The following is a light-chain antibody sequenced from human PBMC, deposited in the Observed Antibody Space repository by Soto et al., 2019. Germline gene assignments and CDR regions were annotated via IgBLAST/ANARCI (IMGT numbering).Light chain of an antibody. Sequence: DIQMTQSPSSLSASVGDRVTITCLASQSISSYLNWYQQKPGKAPKLLIYAASSLQSGVPSRFSGSGSGTDFPLTISSLQPEDFETYYCQQSFNTPLTFGGGTKVDLK. J-gene: IGKJ4*01. CDR2: AAS. CDR1: QSISSY. CDR3: QQSFNTPLT. V-gene: IGKV1-39*01.